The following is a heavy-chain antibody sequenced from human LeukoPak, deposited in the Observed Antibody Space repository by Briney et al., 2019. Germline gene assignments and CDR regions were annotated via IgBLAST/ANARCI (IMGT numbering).Heavy chain of an antibody. V-gene: IGHV3-23*01. Sequence: GGSLRLSCAASGFTFSSYGMSWVRQAPGKGLEWVSAISGSGGSTYYADSVKGRFTISRDNSKNTLYLQMNSLRAEDTAVYYCAKDLTYYYDSSGYWGEYFQHWGQGTLVTVSS. D-gene: IGHD3-22*01. J-gene: IGHJ1*01. CDR1: GFTFSSYG. CDR3: AKDLTYYYDSSGYWGEYFQH. CDR2: ISGSGGST.